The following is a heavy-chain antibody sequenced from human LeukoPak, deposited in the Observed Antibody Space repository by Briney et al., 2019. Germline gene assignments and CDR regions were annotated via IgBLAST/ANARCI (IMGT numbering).Heavy chain of an antibody. D-gene: IGHD2-15*01. CDR1: GFTFDDYA. V-gene: IGHV3-43D*04. Sequence: GGSLRLSCAASGFTFDDYAMHWVRQAPGKGLEWVSLISWVGGSTYYADSVKGRFTISRDNSKNSLYLQMNSLRAEDTALYYCAKIDGYCSGGSCYSFDYWGQGTLATVSS. CDR3: AKIDGYCSGGSCYSFDY. CDR2: ISWVGGST. J-gene: IGHJ4*02.